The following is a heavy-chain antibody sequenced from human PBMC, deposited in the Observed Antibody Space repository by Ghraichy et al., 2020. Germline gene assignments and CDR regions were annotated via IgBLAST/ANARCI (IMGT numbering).Heavy chain of an antibody. CDR2: IYYSGST. Sequence: SQTLSLTCTVSGGSISSSSYYWGWIRQPPGKGLEWIGSIYYSGSTYYNPSLKSRVTISVDTSKNQFSLKLSSVTAADTAVYYCARTSGQGVAFDIWGQGTMVTVSS. D-gene: IGHD2-15*01. CDR1: GGSISSSSYY. V-gene: IGHV4-39*01. J-gene: IGHJ3*02. CDR3: ARTSGQGVAFDI.